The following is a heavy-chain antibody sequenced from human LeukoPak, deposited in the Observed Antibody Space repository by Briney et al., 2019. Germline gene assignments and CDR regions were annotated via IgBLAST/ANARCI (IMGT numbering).Heavy chain of an antibody. D-gene: IGHD6-19*01. V-gene: IGHV3-53*01. Sequence: PGGSLRLSCAASGFTVSSNYMSWVRQAPGKGLEWVSGIYSGGSTYYADSAKGRFTISRDNSKNTLYLQMNSLRAEDTAVYYCARAVLSPDSSGWGGYYFDYWGQGTLVTVSS. CDR1: GFTVSSNY. J-gene: IGHJ4*02. CDR2: IYSGGST. CDR3: ARAVLSPDSSGWGGYYFDY.